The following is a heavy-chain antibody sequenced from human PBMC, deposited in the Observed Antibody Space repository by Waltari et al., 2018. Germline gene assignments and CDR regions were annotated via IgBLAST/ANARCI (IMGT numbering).Heavy chain of an antibody. CDR1: GGPTSSGSYY. CDR3: ARERTSA. D-gene: IGHD3-3*01. Sequence: QVQLQESGPGLVKPSQTLSLTCTVPGGPTSSGSYYWSGIRQPAGKGLEWIGRIYTSGSTNYNPSLKSRVTISVDTSKNQFALKLSSVTAADTAVYYCARERTSAWGQGTLVTVSS. V-gene: IGHV4-61*02. CDR2: IYTSGST. J-gene: IGHJ5*02.